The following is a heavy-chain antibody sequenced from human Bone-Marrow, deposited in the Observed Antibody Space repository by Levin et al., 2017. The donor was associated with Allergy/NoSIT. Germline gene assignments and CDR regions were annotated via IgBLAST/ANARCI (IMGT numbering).Heavy chain of an antibody. CDR2: IYYSGST. CDR3: ARVRGTYCSGGSCLGAFDI. V-gene: IGHV4-31*03. D-gene: IGHD2-15*01. J-gene: IGHJ3*02. CDR1: GGSISSGGYY. Sequence: SETLSLTCTVSGGSISSGGYYWSWIRQHPGKGLEWIGYIYYSGSTYYNPSLKSRVTISVDTSKNQFSLKLSSVTAADTAIYYCARVRGTYCSGGSCLGAFDIWGQGTMVTVSS.